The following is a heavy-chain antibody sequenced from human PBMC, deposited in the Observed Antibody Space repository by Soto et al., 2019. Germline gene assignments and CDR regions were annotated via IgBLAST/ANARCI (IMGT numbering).Heavy chain of an antibody. V-gene: IGHV3-23*01. CDR3: ATVHNTSRSFNF. Sequence: PGGSLRLSCVASGFTFIVSAMTWVRQAPGKGLEWVSTTGLSGRTTYYGDSVKGRFTVSRDNSKNTLDLQMSSLRAEDTAVYYCATVHNTSRSFNFWGRGTLVTVSS. CDR1: GFTFIVSA. CDR2: TGLSGRTT. D-gene: IGHD1-20*01. J-gene: IGHJ4*02.